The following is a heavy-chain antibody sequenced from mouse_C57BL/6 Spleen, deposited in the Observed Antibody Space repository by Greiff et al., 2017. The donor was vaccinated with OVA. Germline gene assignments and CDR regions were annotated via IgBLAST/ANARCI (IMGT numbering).Heavy chain of an antibody. CDR1: GYTFTSYW. D-gene: IGHD1-1*01. CDR3: ERDYDGSSYWYFDV. V-gene: IGHV1-61*01. CDR2: IYPSDSET. J-gene: IGHJ1*03. Sequence: QVQLQQPGAELVRPGSSVKLSCKASGYTFTSYWMDWVKQRPGQGLEWIGNIYPSDSETHYNQKFKDKATLTVDKSSSTAYMQRSSLTSEDSAVYYCERDYDGSSYWYFDVWGTGTTVTVSS.